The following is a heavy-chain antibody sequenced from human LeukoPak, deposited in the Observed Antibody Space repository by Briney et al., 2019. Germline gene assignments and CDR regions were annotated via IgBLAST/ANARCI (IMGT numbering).Heavy chain of an antibody. Sequence: SETLSLTCTVSGGSISSYYWTWIRQPPGKGLEWIGYIYYSGSTNYNPSLKSRVTMSVDTSKNQFSLKLSSVTAADTAVYYCARTMKPYYFDYWGQGTLVTVSS. CDR2: IYYSGST. CDR3: ARTMKPYYFDY. V-gene: IGHV4-59*12. J-gene: IGHJ4*02. D-gene: IGHD1-14*01. CDR1: GGSISSYY.